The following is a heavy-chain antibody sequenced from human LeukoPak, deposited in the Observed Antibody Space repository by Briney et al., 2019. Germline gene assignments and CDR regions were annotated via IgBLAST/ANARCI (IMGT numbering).Heavy chain of an antibody. CDR3: ARVHYYDSSGVK. CDR2: IYYSGST. D-gene: IGHD3-22*01. V-gene: IGHV4-59*12. CDR1: GGSISSYY. Sequence: SETLSLTCTVSGGSISSYYWSWIRQPPGKGLEWIGYIYYSGSTYYNPSLKSRVTISVDTSKNQFSLKLSSVTAADTAVYYCARVHYYDSSGVKWGQGTLVTVSS. J-gene: IGHJ4*02.